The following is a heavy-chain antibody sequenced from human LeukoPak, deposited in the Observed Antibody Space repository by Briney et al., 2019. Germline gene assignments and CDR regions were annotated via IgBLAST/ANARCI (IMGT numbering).Heavy chain of an antibody. Sequence: ASVKVSCKASGYTFTGYYMHWVRQAPGQGLEWMGWINPNSGGTNYAQKFQGRVTMTRDTSISTAYMELSRLRSDDTAVYYCARDVAVAGTVNDYWGQGTLVTVSS. CDR3: ARDVAVAGTVNDY. CDR1: GYTFTGYY. J-gene: IGHJ4*02. V-gene: IGHV1-2*02. CDR2: INPNSGGT. D-gene: IGHD6-19*01.